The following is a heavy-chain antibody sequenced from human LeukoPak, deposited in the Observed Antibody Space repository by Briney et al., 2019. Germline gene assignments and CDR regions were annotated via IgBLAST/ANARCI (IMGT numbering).Heavy chain of an antibody. V-gene: IGHV3-9*01. D-gene: IGHD3-10*01. J-gene: IGHJ4*02. CDR2: INWNSGSI. CDR1: GFKFDEYV. CDR3: AKGTQRGNNGWGYFIDY. Sequence: GGSLRLSCEASGFKFDEYVMHWVRQAPGKGLEWVSGINWNSGSIDYADSVKGRFTISRDNVKNFLNVQMNNLRAEDTALYYCAKGTQRGNNGWGYFIDYWGQGTLVTVSS.